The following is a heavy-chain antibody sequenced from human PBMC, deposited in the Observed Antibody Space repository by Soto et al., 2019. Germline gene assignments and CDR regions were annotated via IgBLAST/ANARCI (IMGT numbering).Heavy chain of an antibody. J-gene: IGHJ4*02. CDR2: INHSGST. V-gene: IGHV4-34*01. CDR1: GGSFSGYY. D-gene: IGHD4-17*01. Sequence: SETLSLTCAVYGGSFSGYYWSWIRQPPGKGLEWIGEINHSGSTNYNPSLKSRVTISVDTSKNQFSLKLSSVTAADTAVYYCAIEPFGDVIAYGGQGTLVTVSS. CDR3: AIEPFGDVIAY.